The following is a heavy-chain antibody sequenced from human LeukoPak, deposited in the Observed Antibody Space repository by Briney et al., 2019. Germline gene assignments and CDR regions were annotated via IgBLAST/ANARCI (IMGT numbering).Heavy chain of an antibody. Sequence: SETLSLTCTVSGGSISSSSYYWGWIRQPPGKGLEWIGSIYYSGSTYSNPSLKSRVTISVDTSKNQFSLKLSSVNAADTAVYYCARDTHYCSSTSCYTRGSLDVWGQGTTVTVSS. CDR3: ARDTHYCSSTSCYTRGSLDV. D-gene: IGHD2-2*02. J-gene: IGHJ6*02. V-gene: IGHV4-39*02. CDR2: IYYSGST. CDR1: GGSISSSSYY.